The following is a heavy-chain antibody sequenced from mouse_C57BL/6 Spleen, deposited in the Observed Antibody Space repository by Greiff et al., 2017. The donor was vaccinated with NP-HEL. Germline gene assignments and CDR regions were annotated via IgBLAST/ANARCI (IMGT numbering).Heavy chain of an antibody. CDR3: ASVSNYDWFAY. Sequence: VQLQQSGPELVKPGASVKISCKASGYAFSSSWMNWVKQRPGKGLEWIGRIYPGDGDTNYNGKFKGKATLTADKSSSTAYMQLSSLTSEDSAVYYCASVSNYDWFAYWGQGTLVTVSA. V-gene: IGHV1-82*01. D-gene: IGHD2-4*01. J-gene: IGHJ3*01. CDR2: IYPGDGDT. CDR1: GYAFSSSW.